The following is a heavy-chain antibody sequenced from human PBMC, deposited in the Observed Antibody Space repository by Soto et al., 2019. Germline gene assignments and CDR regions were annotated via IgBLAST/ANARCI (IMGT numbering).Heavy chain of an antibody. V-gene: IGHV1-69*01. CDR3: GRDFNIVVVPAAMGGGFDP. Sequence: QVQLVQSGAEVKKPGSSVKVSCKASGGTFSSYAISWVRQAPGQGLEWMGGIIPIFGTANYAKKFQGRVTITADESTSTAYMELSRLRSEDTAVYYWGRDFNIVVVPAAMGGGFDPWGQGTLVTVSS. J-gene: IGHJ5*02. CDR2: IIPIFGTA. CDR1: GGTFSSYA. D-gene: IGHD2-2*01.